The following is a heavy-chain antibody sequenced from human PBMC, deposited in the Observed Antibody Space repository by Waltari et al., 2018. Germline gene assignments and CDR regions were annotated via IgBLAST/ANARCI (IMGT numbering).Heavy chain of an antibody. CDR1: GYTFTGYY. D-gene: IGHD3-22*01. J-gene: IGHJ4*02. Sequence: QVQLVQSGAEVKKPGASVKVSCKASGYTFTGYYMHWVRQAPGQGLEWMGWINPNSGGTNYAQKFQGRVTMTRDTSISTAYMELSRLRSDDTAVYYCARVKAKDSSGYNALGYWGQGTLVTVSS. CDR2: INPNSGGT. V-gene: IGHV1-2*02. CDR3: ARVKAKDSSGYNALGY.